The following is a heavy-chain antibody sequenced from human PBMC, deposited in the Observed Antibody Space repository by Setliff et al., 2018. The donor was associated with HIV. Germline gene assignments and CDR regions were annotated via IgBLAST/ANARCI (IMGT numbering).Heavy chain of an antibody. J-gene: IGHJ5*02. V-gene: IGHV4-38-2*01. CDR1: GYSINSGFS. CDR3: ARPRRVRSRAWYWFDI. D-gene: IGHD6-19*01. Sequence: SETLSLTCAASGYSINSGFSRAWIRQPPGQGPQWIGSICQSGSIYYNPPLQSRVTISVDSSKNQFSLNLFSVTAADTAVYYCARPRRVRSRAWYWFDIWGQGTLVTVSS. CDR2: ICQSGSI.